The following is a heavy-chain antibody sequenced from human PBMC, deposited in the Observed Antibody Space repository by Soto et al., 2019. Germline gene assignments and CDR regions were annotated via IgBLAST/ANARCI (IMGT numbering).Heavy chain of an antibody. D-gene: IGHD3-16*01. CDR1: GFTVSNSG. CDR3: TKDSGWESWY. V-gene: IGHV3-23*01. CDR2: LSEGGDKT. J-gene: IGHJ4*02. Sequence: DVQLLESGGDLVQPGGSLRLSCAASGFTVSNSGMSWVRQAPGKGLEWVSGLSEGGDKTYYADSVKGRFTISRDNAKNILYQQMTSLRVEVTAVYFCTKDSGWESWYWGQGALVTVSS.